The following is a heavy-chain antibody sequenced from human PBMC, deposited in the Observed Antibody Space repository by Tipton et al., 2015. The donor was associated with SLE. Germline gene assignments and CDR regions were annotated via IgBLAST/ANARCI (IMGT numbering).Heavy chain of an antibody. Sequence: TLSLTCAVSAGSISSGGYSWSWIRQPPGKGLEWIGYIYHSGSTYYNPSLKSRVTISVDRSKNQFSLKLSSVTAADTAVYYCARDGYAGFDYWGQGTLVTVSS. CDR2: IYHSGST. CDR3: ARDGYAGFDY. D-gene: IGHD2-2*03. CDR1: AGSISSGGYS. V-gene: IGHV4-30-2*01. J-gene: IGHJ4*02.